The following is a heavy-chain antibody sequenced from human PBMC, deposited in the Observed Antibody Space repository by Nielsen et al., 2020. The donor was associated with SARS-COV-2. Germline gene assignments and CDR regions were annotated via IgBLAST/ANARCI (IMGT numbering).Heavy chain of an antibody. CDR3: AREGGYYDSRTRGYYYYMDV. D-gene: IGHD3-22*01. V-gene: IGHV4-34*01. Sequence: SETLSLTCAVYGGSFSGYYWSWIRQPPGKGLEWIGEINHSGSTNYNPSLKSRVTISVDTSKNQFSLKLSSVTAADTAVYYCAREGGYYDSRTRGYYYYMDVWGKGTTVTVSS. CDR1: GGSFSGYY. J-gene: IGHJ6*03. CDR2: INHSGST.